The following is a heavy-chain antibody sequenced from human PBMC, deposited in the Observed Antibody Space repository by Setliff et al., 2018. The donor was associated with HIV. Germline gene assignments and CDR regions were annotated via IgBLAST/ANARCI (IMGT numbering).Heavy chain of an antibody. J-gene: IGHJ4*02. CDR3: VHARDTTGYHFYFDF. Sequence: SGPTLVNPTQTLTLTCSFSGFSLSTSAEGVGWIRQPPGKALEWLALIYWNDDKRFSPPLKSRPTITWDTSKNQVVLTMTNMDPVDTATYYCVHARDTTGYHFYFDFWGQGPLVTVSS. D-gene: IGHD3-22*01. CDR2: IYWNDDK. V-gene: IGHV2-5*01. CDR1: GFSLSTSAEG.